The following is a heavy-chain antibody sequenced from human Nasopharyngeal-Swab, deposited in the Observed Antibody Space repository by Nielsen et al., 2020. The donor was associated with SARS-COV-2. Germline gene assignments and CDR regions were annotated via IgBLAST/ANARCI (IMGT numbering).Heavy chain of an antibody. Sequence: GGSLRLSCAASGFTFSSFGMHWVRQAPGKGLEWVAFIAHDASNEYYGDSVNGRFSISRDSSKNTLYLQMDSLRGEDTAVYYCARDDPAHYGALYWGRGTLVTVSS. D-gene: IGHD4-17*01. CDR1: GFTFSSFG. V-gene: IGHV3-30*03. CDR2: IAHDASNE. J-gene: IGHJ4*02. CDR3: ARDDPAHYGALY.